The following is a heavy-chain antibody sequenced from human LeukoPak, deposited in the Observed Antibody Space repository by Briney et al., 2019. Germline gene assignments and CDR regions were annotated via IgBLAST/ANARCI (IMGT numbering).Heavy chain of an antibody. CDR3: ARDQNSGYDFLPYWYFDL. Sequence: SETLSLTCTVSGRSISSGSDYWSWIRQPAGKGLEWIGRIYTSGSTNYNPSLKSRVTISVDTSKNQLSLKLSSVTAADTAVYYCARDQNSGYDFLPYWYFDLWGRGTLVTVSS. D-gene: IGHD5-12*01. CDR1: GRSISSGSDY. CDR2: IYTSGST. J-gene: IGHJ2*01. V-gene: IGHV4-61*02.